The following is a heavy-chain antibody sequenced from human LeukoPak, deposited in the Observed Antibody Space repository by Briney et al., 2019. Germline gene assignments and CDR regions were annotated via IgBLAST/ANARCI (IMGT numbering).Heavy chain of an antibody. Sequence: GGSLRLSCAASGFSVSSSYMSWVRQAPGQGLEWVSVIYSGGRTYYGDSVKGRFTISRDNSKNTLYLQMNSLRAEDTAVYYCARGELPARLLEPARSHYYYYYYMDVWGKGITVTVSS. CDR3: ARGELPARLLEPARSHYYYYYYMDV. V-gene: IGHV3-53*01. J-gene: IGHJ6*03. CDR1: GFSVSSSY. D-gene: IGHD6-6*01. CDR2: IYSGGRT.